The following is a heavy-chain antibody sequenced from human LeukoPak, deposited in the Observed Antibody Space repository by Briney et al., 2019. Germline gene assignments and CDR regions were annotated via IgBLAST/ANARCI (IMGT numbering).Heavy chain of an antibody. CDR2: IHYSGST. V-gene: IGHV4-39*01. CDR3: ARAIVVVPAAMKYFDY. J-gene: IGHJ4*02. Sequence: SETLSLTCTVSGGSISSSSYYWGWIRQPPGKGLEWIGSIHYSGSTYYNPSLKSRVTISVDTSKNQFSLKLSSVTAADTAVYYCARAIVVVPAAMKYFDYWGQGTLVTVSS. D-gene: IGHD2-2*01. CDR1: GGSISSSSYY.